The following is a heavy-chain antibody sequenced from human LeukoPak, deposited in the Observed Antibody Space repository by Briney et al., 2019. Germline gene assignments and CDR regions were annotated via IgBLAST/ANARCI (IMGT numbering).Heavy chain of an antibody. Sequence: GGSLRLSCAASGLIVSDNYMNWVRQAPGKGLEWVSSIYGDGSTFYADSVKGRFTISRDNSKNTLFLQMNSLRAEDTAVYYCAKHRTPYYYDSSGYYRLTCDYWGQGTLVTVSS. V-gene: IGHV3-66*04. CDR3: AKHRTPYYYDSSGYYRLTCDY. D-gene: IGHD3-22*01. J-gene: IGHJ4*02. CDR2: IYGDGST. CDR1: GLIVSDNY.